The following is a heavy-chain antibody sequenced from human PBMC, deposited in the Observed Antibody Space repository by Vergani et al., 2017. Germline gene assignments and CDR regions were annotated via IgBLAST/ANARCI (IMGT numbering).Heavy chain of an antibody. D-gene: IGHD2-2*01. CDR1: GFTFGSYS. CDR3: ASGVPGYQLATQYFQH. CDR2: ISSSSSYR. Sequence: VNLVESGGGLVKPGGSLRLSCVASGFTFGSYSMNWVRQAPGKGLEWVSFISSSSSYRYYADSVKGRFTISRDNGEYSLLLQMNSLRPEDTAVYYCASGVPGYQLATQYFQHWGQGTLVTVSS. J-gene: IGHJ1*01. V-gene: IGHV3-21*01.